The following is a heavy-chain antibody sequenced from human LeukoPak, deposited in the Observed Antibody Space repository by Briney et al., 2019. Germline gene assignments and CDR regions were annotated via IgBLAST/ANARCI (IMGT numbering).Heavy chain of an antibody. V-gene: IGHV4-59*10. J-gene: IGHJ4*02. CDR3: ARGGTVVNLSF. CDR2: IYTSGST. D-gene: IGHD4-23*01. Sequence: PSETLSLTCAVYGGSFSGYYWSWIRQPAGKGLEWIGRIYTSGSTNYNPSLKSRVTISLDTSKSQFSLKMTSMTAADTAVYYCARGGTVVNLSFWGQGTLVTVSS. CDR1: GGSFSGYY.